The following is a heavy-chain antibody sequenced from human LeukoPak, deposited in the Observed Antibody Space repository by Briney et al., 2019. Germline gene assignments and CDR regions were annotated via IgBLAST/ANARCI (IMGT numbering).Heavy chain of an antibody. CDR3: ARTGSSSWYGGPFYYMDV. CDR2: IYYWGST. J-gene: IGHJ6*03. Sequence: PSETLSLTCTVPVGCISCYYGSWIRQPPGEGLEWIGYIYYWGSTNYNPSLKGPVTISVDTSKNQFCLKLCSVTAADTAVYYCARTGSSSWYGGPFYYMDVWGKGTTVTVSS. CDR1: VGCISCYY. V-gene: IGHV4-59*01. D-gene: IGHD6-13*01.